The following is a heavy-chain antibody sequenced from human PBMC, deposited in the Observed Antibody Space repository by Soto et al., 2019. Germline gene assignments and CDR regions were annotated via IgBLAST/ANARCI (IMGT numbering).Heavy chain of an antibody. D-gene: IGHD2-2*01. CDR1: GVSLSNARMG. V-gene: IGHV2-26*01. J-gene: IGHJ6*03. CDR3: ARIRVPAATYYSYYYMDV. CDR2: IFSNDEK. Sequence: QVTLKESGPVLVKPTETLTLTCTVSGVSLSNARMGGSWIRQPPVKALEWLAHIFSNDEKSYSTSLKSRLTISKDTSKSQVVLTMNNMDPVDTATYYCARIRVPAATYYSYYYMDVWGKGTPVTVSS.